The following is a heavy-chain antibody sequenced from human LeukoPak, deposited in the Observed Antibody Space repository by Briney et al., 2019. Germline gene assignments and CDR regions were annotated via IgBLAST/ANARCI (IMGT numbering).Heavy chain of an antibody. CDR1: GGSITSYY. CDR2: IYASGST. CDR3: AARSGSGSLGY. D-gene: IGHD3-10*01. Sequence: PSETLSLTCTVSGGSITSYYWSWIRQPAGKGLEWIGRIYASGSTNYNPSPKSRVTMSVDTSKNQFSLNLSSVTGADTAVYYCAARSGSGSLGYWGQGTLVTVSS. V-gene: IGHV4-4*07. J-gene: IGHJ4*02.